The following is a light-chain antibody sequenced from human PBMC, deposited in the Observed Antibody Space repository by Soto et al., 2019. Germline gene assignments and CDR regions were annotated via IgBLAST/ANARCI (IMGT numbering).Light chain of an antibody. Sequence: EILLTQCPGTLSLSPGERATLSCRASQNVYRYLAWYQQKPGQAPRLLIYDASSRATGVPATFSGGGSGTDLTLSIRSLEPEDFAGYYCQQRAKWPTFGQGTKV. CDR3: QQRAKWPT. CDR2: DAS. J-gene: IGKJ1*01. CDR1: QNVYRY. V-gene: IGKV3-11*01.